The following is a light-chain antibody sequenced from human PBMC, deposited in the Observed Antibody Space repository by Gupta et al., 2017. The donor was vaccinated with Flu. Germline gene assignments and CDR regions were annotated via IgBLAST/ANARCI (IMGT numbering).Light chain of an antibody. V-gene: IGKV1-5*03. CDR1: QSISSW. Sequence: PSTLSASVGDRVTITGRASQSISSWLAWYQQKPGKAPKLLIYKASALESGVPSRFSGSGSGTEFTLTISSLQPDDFATYYCQQYNSYLLTFGGGTKVEIK. CDR2: KAS. J-gene: IGKJ4*01. CDR3: QQYNSYLLT.